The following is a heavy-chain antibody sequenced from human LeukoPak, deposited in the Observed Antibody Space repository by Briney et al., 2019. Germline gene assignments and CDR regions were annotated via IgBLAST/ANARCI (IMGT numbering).Heavy chain of an antibody. D-gene: IGHD2-2*02. Sequence: GRSPRLSCEASGFTFTDYGMHWVRQAPGKGLEWLAVISYVESETYYADSVKGRFTISRDNSKNMVYLRMNSLRVEDTAFYYCAKDLYTPGGILDYWGQGTLVTVSS. CDR3: AKDLYTPGGILDY. V-gene: IGHV3-30*18. CDR2: ISYVESET. CDR1: GFTFTDYG. J-gene: IGHJ4*02.